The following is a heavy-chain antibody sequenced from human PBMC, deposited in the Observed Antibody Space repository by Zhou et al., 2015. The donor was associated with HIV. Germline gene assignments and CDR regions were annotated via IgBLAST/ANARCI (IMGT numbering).Heavy chain of an antibody. Sequence: QVQLVQSGAEVKKPGSSVKVSCKASGGTFSSYTISWVRQAPGQGLEWMGRIIPILGIANYAQKFQGRVTITADKSTSTAYMELSSLRSEDTAVYYCASDFLGYCSSTSCYTWYYYYGMDVWGQGTTVTVSS. CDR2: IIPILGIA. CDR3: ASDFLGYCSSTSCYTWYYYYGMDV. J-gene: IGHJ6*02. V-gene: IGHV1-69*02. CDR1: GGTFSSYT. D-gene: IGHD2-2*02.